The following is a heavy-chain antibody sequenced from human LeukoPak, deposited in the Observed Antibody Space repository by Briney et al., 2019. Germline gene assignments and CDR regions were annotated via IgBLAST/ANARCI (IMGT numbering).Heavy chain of an antibody. CDR1: GGSISSSSYY. Sequence: PSETLSLTCTVSGGSISSSSYYCGWIRQPPGKGLEWIGSIYYSGSTYYNPSLKSRVTISVDTSKNQFSLKLSSVTAADTAVYYCARLGDYGEFDYWGQGTLVTVSS. D-gene: IGHD4-17*01. CDR2: IYYSGST. J-gene: IGHJ4*02. V-gene: IGHV4-39*01. CDR3: ARLGDYGEFDY.